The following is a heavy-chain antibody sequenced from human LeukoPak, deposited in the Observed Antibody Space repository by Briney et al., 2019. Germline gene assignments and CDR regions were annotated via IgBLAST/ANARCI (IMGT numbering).Heavy chain of an antibody. CDR1: SGSMSSSLYY. Sequence: SETLSLTCNVSSGSMSSSLYYWGRIRQPPGKGLEWIGSISYIGTTYYNPALRGRFTISVDTSNNQFSLSVNSGTAADTAVYYGARNCARHNGYNSGFDYFYMDVWGKGTTVTVSS. CDR2: ISYIGTT. V-gene: IGHV4-39*01. CDR3: ARNCARHNGYNSGFDYFYMDV. J-gene: IGHJ6*03. D-gene: IGHD5-24*01.